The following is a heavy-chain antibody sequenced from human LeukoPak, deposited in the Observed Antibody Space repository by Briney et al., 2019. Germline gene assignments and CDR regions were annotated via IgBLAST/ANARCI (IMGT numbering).Heavy chain of an antibody. V-gene: IGHV3-23*01. Sequence: GGSLRLSCAASGFTFSSYAMSWVRQAPGKGLEWVSAISGSGGSTYYADSVKGRFTISRDNAKNSLYLQMNSLRAEDTAVYYCARSRDYYDSSGYDYWGQGALVTVSS. D-gene: IGHD3-22*01. CDR3: ARSRDYYDSSGYDY. J-gene: IGHJ4*02. CDR2: ISGSGGST. CDR1: GFTFSSYA.